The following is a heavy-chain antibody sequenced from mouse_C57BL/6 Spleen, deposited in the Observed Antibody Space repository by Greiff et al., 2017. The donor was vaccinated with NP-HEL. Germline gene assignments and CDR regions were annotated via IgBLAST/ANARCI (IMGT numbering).Heavy chain of an antibody. CDR1: GYSITSGYY. Sequence: EVQRVESGPGLVKPSQSLSLTCSVTGYSITSGYYWNWIRQFPGNKLEWMGYISYDGSNNYNPSLKNRISITRDTSKNQFFLKLNSVTTEDTATYYCARDLDWDGFAYWGQGTLVTVSA. J-gene: IGHJ3*01. CDR3: ARDLDWDGFAY. D-gene: IGHD4-1*01. V-gene: IGHV3-6*01. CDR2: ISYDGSN.